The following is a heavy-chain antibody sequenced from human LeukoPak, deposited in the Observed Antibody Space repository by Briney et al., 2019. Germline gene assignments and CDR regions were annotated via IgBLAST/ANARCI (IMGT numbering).Heavy chain of an antibody. V-gene: IGHV4-59*01. D-gene: IGHD5-12*01. CDR1: GGSISSYY. CDR3: ARGGYSGYDFLDY. Sequence: SETLSLTRTVSGGSISSYYWSWIRQPPGKGLEWIGYIYYSGSTNYNPSLKSRVTISVDTSKNQFSLKLSSVTAADTAVYYCARGGYSGYDFLDYWGQGTLVTVSS. CDR2: IYYSGST. J-gene: IGHJ4*02.